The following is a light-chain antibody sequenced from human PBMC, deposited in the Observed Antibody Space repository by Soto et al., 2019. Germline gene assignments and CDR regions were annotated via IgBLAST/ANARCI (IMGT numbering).Light chain of an antibody. CDR1: SSDVGGYNF. Sequence: QSALTQPASVSGSPGQSIAISCTGTSSDVGGYNFVSWYQQHPGEVPKLMIFDVTNRPSGVSDRFSGSKSGNTASLTISGLQAEDEADYYCSSYTSSSTVMFGGGTKLTVL. J-gene: IGLJ3*02. CDR2: DVT. V-gene: IGLV2-14*01. CDR3: SSYTSSSTVM.